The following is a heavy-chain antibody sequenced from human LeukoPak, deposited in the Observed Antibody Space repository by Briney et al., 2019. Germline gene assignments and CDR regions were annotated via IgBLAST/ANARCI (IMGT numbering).Heavy chain of an antibody. D-gene: IGHD2-2*01. J-gene: IGHJ4*02. CDR3: ARHYVFTSCLDY. V-gene: IGHV4-34*01. Sequence: PSETLSLTCAVYGGSFSGYYWSWIRQPPGKGLEWIGEINHSGSTNYNPSLKSRVTISVDTSKNQFSLKLSSVTAADTAVYYCARHYVFTSCLDYWGQGTLVTVSP. CDR2: INHSGST. CDR1: GGSFSGYY.